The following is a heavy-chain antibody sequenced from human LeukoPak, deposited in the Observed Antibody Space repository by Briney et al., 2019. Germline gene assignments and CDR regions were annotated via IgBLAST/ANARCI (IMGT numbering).Heavy chain of an antibody. CDR1: GGSFSGYY. CDR3: AKDSPTRPYNWFDP. J-gene: IGHJ5*02. CDR2: ISGSGGST. V-gene: IGHV3-23*01. Sequence: PSETLSLTCAVYGGSFSGYYWSWIRQPPGKGLEWVSAISGSGGSTYYADSVKGRFTISRDNSKNTLYLQMDSLRAEDTAVYYCAKDSPTRPYNWFDPWGQGTLVTVSS. D-gene: IGHD6-6*01.